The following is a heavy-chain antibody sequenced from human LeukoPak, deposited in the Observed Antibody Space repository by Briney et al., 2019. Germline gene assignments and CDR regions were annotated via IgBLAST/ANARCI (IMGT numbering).Heavy chain of an antibody. CDR3: ARYGDYEFDP. V-gene: IGHV4-39*01. CDR2: IYYSGST. J-gene: IGHJ5*02. D-gene: IGHD4-17*01. Sequence: KPSETLSLTCTVSGGSISSSSYYWGWIRQPPGKGLEWIGSIYYSGSTYYNPSLKGRVTISVDTSKNQFSLKLSSVTAADTAVYYCARYGDYEFDPWGQGTLVTVSS. CDR1: GGSISSSSYY.